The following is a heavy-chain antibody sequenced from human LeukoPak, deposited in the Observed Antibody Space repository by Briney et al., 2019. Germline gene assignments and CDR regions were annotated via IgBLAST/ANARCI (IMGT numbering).Heavy chain of an antibody. V-gene: IGHV3-23*01. CDR2: IIGNGYST. J-gene: IGHJ6*03. CDR1: GLTFRDYA. CDR3: ARVNDFRILFAPNYYYMDV. Sequence: GGSLRLSCAASGLTFRDYALSWVRQAPEKGLEWVSSIIGNGYSTYYADSVKGRFTISRDNSKNTLYLQMNSLRAEDTAVYYCARVNDFRILFAPNYYYMDVWGKGTTVTVSS. D-gene: IGHD3-3*01.